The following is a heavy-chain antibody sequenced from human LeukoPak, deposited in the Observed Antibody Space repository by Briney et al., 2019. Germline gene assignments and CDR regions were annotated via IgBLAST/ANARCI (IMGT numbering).Heavy chain of an antibody. V-gene: IGHV3-23*01. Sequence: PGGSLRLSCAASGFTFTNYAMTWVRQAPGKGLEWVSSISSSGDSTYCADSVRGRFTISRDNSKNTLYLQMNSLRAEDTAVYYCAKGGAGLLNFYGMDVWGQGTTVTVSS. D-gene: IGHD3/OR15-3a*01. J-gene: IGHJ6*02. CDR2: ISSSGDST. CDR3: AKGGAGLLNFYGMDV. CDR1: GFTFTNYA.